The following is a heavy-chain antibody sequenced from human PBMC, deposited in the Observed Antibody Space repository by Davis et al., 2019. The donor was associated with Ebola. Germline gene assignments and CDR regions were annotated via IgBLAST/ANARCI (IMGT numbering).Heavy chain of an antibody. CDR1: GFTFSNAW. Sequence: GGSLRLSCAASGFTFSNAWMSWVRQAPGKGLEWVGRIKSKADGGTTDNAAPVKGRFTISRDDSKNTVYLQMNSLKTEDTAVYYCTTGQYSYARGYWGQGTLVTVFS. D-gene: IGHD5-18*01. V-gene: IGHV3-15*01. J-gene: IGHJ4*02. CDR3: TTGQYSYARGY. CDR2: IKSKADGGTT.